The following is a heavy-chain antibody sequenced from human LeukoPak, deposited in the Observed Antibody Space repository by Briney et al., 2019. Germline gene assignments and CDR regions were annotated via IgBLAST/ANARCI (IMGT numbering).Heavy chain of an antibody. CDR1: DYTFIKFG. D-gene: IGHD3-10*01. J-gene: IGHJ4*02. CDR3: ARAIGNDYGDH. CDR2: ISAYNGNT. V-gene: IGHV1-18*01. Sequence: ASVKVSCKSSDYTFIKFGISWVRQAPGQGLEWMGWISAYNGNTNYAQKLQGRVTMTTDTSTSTAYMELRSLRSDDTAVYYCARAIGNDYGDHWGQGTLVTVSS.